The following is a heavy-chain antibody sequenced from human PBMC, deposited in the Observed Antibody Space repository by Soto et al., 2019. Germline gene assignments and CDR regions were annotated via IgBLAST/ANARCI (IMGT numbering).Heavy chain of an antibody. CDR2: FLYNGDT. D-gene: IGHD2-21*02. J-gene: IGHJ4*02. V-gene: IGHV4-34*12. Sequence: SETLSLTCAVYCGSFSGYYWSWIRQPPGKGLEWIGVFLYNGDTNYSPFLKSRVTISVDTSKHQLSLELSSVTAADTAVYYCARHQAGYCGGDCYSYYDSWGQGTVVTISS. CDR3: ARHQAGYCGGDCYSYYDS. CDR1: CGSFSGYY.